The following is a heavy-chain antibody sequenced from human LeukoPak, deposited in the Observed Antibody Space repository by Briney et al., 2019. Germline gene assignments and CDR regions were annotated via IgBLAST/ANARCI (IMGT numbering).Heavy chain of an antibody. CDR1: GFTFSTYS. Sequence: GRSLRLSCTASGFTFSTYSMNWVRQAPGKGLEWVSSISGSSSHIYYADSVKGRFTISRDNAKNSLYLQMNSLRAEDTAVYYCAREHDFWSGYLDYWGQGTLVAVSS. D-gene: IGHD3-3*01. V-gene: IGHV3-21*01. CDR3: AREHDFWSGYLDY. CDR2: ISGSSSHI. J-gene: IGHJ4*02.